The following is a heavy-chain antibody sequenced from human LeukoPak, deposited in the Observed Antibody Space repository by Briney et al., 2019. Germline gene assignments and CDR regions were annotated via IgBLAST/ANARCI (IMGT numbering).Heavy chain of an antibody. Sequence: SETLSLTCTVSGGSINSYYWTWIRQPPGKGLEWIGYIYYSGSTNYNPSLKSRVTISVDTSKNQFSLKLSSVTAADTAVYYCARVEYYYDSSGYYFLYFQHWARAPWSPSPQ. CDR1: GGSINSYY. D-gene: IGHD3-22*01. J-gene: IGHJ1*01. CDR3: ARVEYYYDSSGYYFLYFQH. CDR2: IYYSGST. V-gene: IGHV4-59*01.